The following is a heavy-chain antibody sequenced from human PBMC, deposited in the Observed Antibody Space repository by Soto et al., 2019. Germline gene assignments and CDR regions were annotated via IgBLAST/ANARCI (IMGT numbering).Heavy chain of an antibody. V-gene: IGHV1-18*01. CDR1: GYTFSTYG. J-gene: IGHJ4*02. CDR2: ISNYDGFT. D-gene: IGHD3-16*01. Sequence: ASVKVSCKASGYTFSTYGFHWVRQVPGQGLEWMGWISNYDGFTKLAQIFQGRVTVTTDTSTSTGHMELTRLTSDDSAVYYCARGDPGKLNIDHWGQGTLVTVSS. CDR3: ARGDPGKLNIDH.